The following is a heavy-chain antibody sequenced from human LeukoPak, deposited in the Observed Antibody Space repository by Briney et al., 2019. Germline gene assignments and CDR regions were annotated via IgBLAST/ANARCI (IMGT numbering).Heavy chain of an antibody. D-gene: IGHD1-1*01. Sequence: GGSLRLSCAASGFTFSSYSMNRVRQAPGKGLEWVSYISSSSSTIYYADSVKGRFTISRDNAKNSLYLQMNSLRAEDTAVYYCALERPNWPYYFDYWGQGTLVTVSS. CDR2: ISSSSSTI. CDR3: ALERPNWPYYFDY. V-gene: IGHV3-48*01. CDR1: GFTFSSYS. J-gene: IGHJ4*02.